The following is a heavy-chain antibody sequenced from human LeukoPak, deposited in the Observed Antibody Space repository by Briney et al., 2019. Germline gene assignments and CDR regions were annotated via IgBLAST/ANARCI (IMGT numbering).Heavy chain of an antibody. CDR1: GITFSSYA. Sequence: GGSLRLSCAASGITFSSYAMSWVRQAPGRGLELVSGIGGSGGATYYADSVKGRFTISRDNSKNTLYLQMNSLRAEDTAVYYCAKRSISGTRSLFDYWGQGTLLTVSS. CDR2: IGGSGGAT. V-gene: IGHV3-23*01. D-gene: IGHD1-20*01. CDR3: AKRSISGTRSLFDY. J-gene: IGHJ4*02.